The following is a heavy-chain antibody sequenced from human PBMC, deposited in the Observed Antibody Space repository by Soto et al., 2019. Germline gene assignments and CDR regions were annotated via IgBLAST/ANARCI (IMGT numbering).Heavy chain of an antibody. CDR3: ARRPVYGCAFDI. D-gene: IGHD4-17*01. Sequence: QVQLVQSGAEVKKPGASVKVSCRASGYTFINYYVHWVRQAPGQGLEWMGIINRSGGITDYAQKFQGRVTMSRDTSTSTVYMELSSLRSEDTAVYYCARRPVYGCAFDIWGQGTMVTVSS. CDR1: GYTFINYY. CDR2: INRSGGIT. V-gene: IGHV1-46*03. J-gene: IGHJ3*02.